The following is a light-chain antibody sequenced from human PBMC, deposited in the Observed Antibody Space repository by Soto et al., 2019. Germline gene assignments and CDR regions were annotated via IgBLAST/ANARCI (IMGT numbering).Light chain of an antibody. CDR2: GAS. CDR3: QQYGSSLRGT. V-gene: IGKV3-20*01. CDR1: QSVSSSY. Sequence: EIVLTQSPGTLSLSPGERATLSCRASQSVSSSYLAWYQQKPGQAPRLLIYGASSRATGIQDRFSGSGSGTDFTLTISRLEPEDFAVYYCQQYGSSLRGTFGQGTKREIK. J-gene: IGKJ2*02.